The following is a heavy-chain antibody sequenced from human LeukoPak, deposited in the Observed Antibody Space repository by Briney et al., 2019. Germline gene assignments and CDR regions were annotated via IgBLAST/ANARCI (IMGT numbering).Heavy chain of an antibody. J-gene: IGHJ4*02. Sequence: RGSLRLSCAGFGFTFSGYSMHCVRQAPGKGLEWVAVTSFDESNKYYADSVKGRFTISRDNSMNTVYLQMYSLRDGDTAVYYCARAKRFSSGWLDCFDYWGQGTLVTVSS. V-gene: IGHV3-30*04. D-gene: IGHD6-19*01. CDR3: ARAKRFSSGWLDCFDY. CDR1: GFTFSGYS. CDR2: TSFDESNK.